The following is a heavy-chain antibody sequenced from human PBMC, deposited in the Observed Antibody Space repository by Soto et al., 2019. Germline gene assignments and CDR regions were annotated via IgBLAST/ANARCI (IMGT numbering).Heavy chain of an antibody. Sequence: TSETLSLTCSVSGGSISSYYWSWIRQPPGKGLEWIGYIYYSGSTNYNPSLKSRVTISVDTSKNQFSLNLSSVTAADTAVYYCARQDRVVAEGRWFDPWGQGTLVTVSS. CDR2: IYYSGST. V-gene: IGHV4-59*08. D-gene: IGHD2-15*01. J-gene: IGHJ5*02. CDR3: ARQDRVVAEGRWFDP. CDR1: GGSISSYY.